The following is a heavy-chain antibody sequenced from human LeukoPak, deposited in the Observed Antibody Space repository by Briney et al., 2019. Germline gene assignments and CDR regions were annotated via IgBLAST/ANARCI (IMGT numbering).Heavy chain of an antibody. J-gene: IGHJ3*02. Sequence: RTGGSLRLSCAAAGFTFDDYAMHWVRQAPRKGLEWVSGISWNSGSIGYADSVKGRFTISRDNAKNSLYLQMNSLRAEDTALYYCATHGANDDAFDIWGQGTMVTVSS. CDR1: GFTFDDYA. D-gene: IGHD1-1*01. CDR2: ISWNSGSI. CDR3: ATHGANDDAFDI. V-gene: IGHV3-9*01.